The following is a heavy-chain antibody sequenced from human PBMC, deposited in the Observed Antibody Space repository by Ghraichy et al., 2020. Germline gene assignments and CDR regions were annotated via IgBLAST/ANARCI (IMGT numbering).Heavy chain of an antibody. V-gene: IGHV4-39*01. CDR3: AKHAGVRTWYSAFDYNYYYMDV. J-gene: IGHJ6*03. CDR2: MSYSGST. CDR1: GGSISSSSDY. Sequence: SETLSLTCTVSGGSISSSSDYWAWIRQPPGKGLEWIGSMSYSGSTHYNPSLKSRLTTSVDTSKNQFSLKLSSVTAADTAVYYCAKHAGVRTWYSAFDYNYYYMDVWGKGTTVTVSS. D-gene: IGHD1-1*01.